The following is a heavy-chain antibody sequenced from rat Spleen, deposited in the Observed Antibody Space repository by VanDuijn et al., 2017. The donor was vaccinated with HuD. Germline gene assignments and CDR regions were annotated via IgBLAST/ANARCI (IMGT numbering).Heavy chain of an antibody. V-gene: IGHV5S23*01. D-gene: IGHD1-9*01. CDR3: ARRHYGYTDYFDY. Sequence: EVQLVESGGGLVQPGRSLKLSCAASGFTFSNYDMAWVRQAPTKGLEWVATISYGDSSGHSSTYYRDSGKGRFTISRDNAKSTLSLQMDSLRSDDTATYYCARRHYGYTDYFDYWGQGVMVTVSS. CDR1: GFTFSNYD. J-gene: IGHJ2*01. CDR2: ISYGDSSGHSST.